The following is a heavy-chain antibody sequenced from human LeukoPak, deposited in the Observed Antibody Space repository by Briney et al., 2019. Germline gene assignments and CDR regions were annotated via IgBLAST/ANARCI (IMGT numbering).Heavy chain of an antibody. Sequence: SETLSLTCTVSGSYISSSSYYWGWIRQPPGKGLEWLGSIYYSGSTYYNPSLKSRVTISVDTSKNQFSLKLSSVTAVDTAVYYCARGQGGKVAGNWFDPWGQGTLVTVSS. V-gene: IGHV4-39*07. CDR1: GSYISSSSYY. CDR2: IYYSGST. CDR3: ARGQGGKVAGNWFDP. D-gene: IGHD4-23*01. J-gene: IGHJ5*02.